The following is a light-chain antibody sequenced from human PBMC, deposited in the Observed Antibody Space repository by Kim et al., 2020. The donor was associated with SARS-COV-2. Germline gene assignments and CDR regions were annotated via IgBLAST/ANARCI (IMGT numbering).Light chain of an antibody. CDR3: AAWDDTLSARV. J-gene: IGLJ3*02. V-gene: IGLV1-47*02. CDR2: ANN. Sequence: GHGVTISCSGRTSNVGKTFVYWYQQLPGTAPRLLIYANNQRPSGVPDRFSGSKSGTSASLAISELRSEDEANYYCAAWDDTLSARVFGGGTQLTVL. CDR1: TSNVGKTF.